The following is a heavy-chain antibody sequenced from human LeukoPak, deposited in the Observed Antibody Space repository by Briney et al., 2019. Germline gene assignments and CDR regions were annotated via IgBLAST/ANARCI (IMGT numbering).Heavy chain of an antibody. CDR1: GGTFSSYA. D-gene: IGHD3-22*01. Sequence: ASVKVSCKASGGTFSSYAISWVRQAPGQGLEWMGRIIPILGIANYAQKFQGRVTITADKSTSTAYMELSSLRSEDTAVYYCARVSYYDSSGNYWGQGTLVTVSS. V-gene: IGHV1-69*04. J-gene: IGHJ4*02. CDR2: IIPILGIA. CDR3: ARVSYYDSSGNY.